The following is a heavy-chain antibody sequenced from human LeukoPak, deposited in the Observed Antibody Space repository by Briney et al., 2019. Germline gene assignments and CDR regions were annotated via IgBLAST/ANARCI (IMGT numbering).Heavy chain of an antibody. CDR2: IYTSGST. CDR1: GGSISSYY. CDR3: ASGSYPERFDP. D-gene: IGHD1-26*01. V-gene: IGHV4-4*07. Sequence: SETLSLTCTVSGGSISSYYWSWVRQPAGKGLEWIGRIYTSGSTNYNPSLKSRVTMSVDTSKNQFSLKLSSVTAADTAVYYCASGSYPERFDPWGQATLVTVSS. J-gene: IGHJ5*02.